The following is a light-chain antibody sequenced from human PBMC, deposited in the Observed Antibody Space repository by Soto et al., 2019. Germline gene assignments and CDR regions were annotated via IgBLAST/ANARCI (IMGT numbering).Light chain of an antibody. CDR1: QSVSSSY. CDR2: GAS. J-gene: IGKJ5*01. CDR3: QQRHMWPMT. Sequence: EIVLTQSPGTLSLSPGERATLSCRASQSVSSSYLAWYQQKPGQAPRLLIYGASSRATGIPDRFSGSGSGTDFTLTISRLEPEDSAVYYCQQRHMWPMTFGQGTRLEIK. V-gene: IGKV3D-20*02.